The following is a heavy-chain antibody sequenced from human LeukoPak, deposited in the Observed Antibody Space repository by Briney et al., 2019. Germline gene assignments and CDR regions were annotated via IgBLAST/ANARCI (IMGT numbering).Heavy chain of an antibody. J-gene: IGHJ6*02. CDR2: ISYSGSP. CDR3: ARGISSSWYSYYYYGMDV. Sequence: SETLSLTCTVSGDSISSSGHWWGWIRQPPGEGLEWIGSISYSGSPSYNPSLKSRVTISVDTSKNQLSLRLSSVTAADTAVYYCARGISSSWYSYYYYGMDVWGQGTTVTVSS. V-gene: IGHV4-39*01. D-gene: IGHD6-13*01. CDR1: GDSISSSGHW.